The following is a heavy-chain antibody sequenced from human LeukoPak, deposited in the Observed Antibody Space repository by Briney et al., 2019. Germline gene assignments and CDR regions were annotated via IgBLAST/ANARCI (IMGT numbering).Heavy chain of an antibody. J-gene: IGHJ4*02. CDR2: ISSSGSTR. CDR1: GFIFSSYE. CDR3: AREIVSAVAGNFDY. Sequence: GGSLRLSCAASGFIFSSYEMNWVRQAPGKGLEWVSYISSSGSTRTYADSVKGRSTISRDNAKNSLYLEMNSLRAEDTAVYYCAREIVSAVAGNFDYWGQGTLVTVSS. V-gene: IGHV3-48*03. D-gene: IGHD6-19*01.